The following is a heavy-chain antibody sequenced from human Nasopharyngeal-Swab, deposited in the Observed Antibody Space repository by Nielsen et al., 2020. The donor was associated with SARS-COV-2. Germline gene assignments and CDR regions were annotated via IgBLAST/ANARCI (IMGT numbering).Heavy chain of an antibody. V-gene: IGHV4-34*01. Sequence: SETLSLTCAVYGGSFSGYYWSWIRQPPGKGLEWIGEINHSGSTNYNPSLKSRVTISVDTSKNQFSLKLSSVTAADTAVYHCARVPGFWYFDLWGRGTLVTVSS. CDR1: GGSFSGYY. CDR3: ARVPGFWYFDL. J-gene: IGHJ2*01. CDR2: INHSGST. D-gene: IGHD3-10*01.